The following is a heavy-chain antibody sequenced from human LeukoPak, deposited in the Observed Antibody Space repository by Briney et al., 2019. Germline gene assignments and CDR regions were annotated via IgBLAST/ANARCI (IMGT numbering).Heavy chain of an antibody. D-gene: IGHD2-2*01. CDR1: GFTFSSYA. V-gene: IGHV3-23*01. CDR3: ARAHDIVVVPAAIGFDY. Sequence: GGSLRLSCAASGFTFSSYAMSWVRQAPGKGLEWDSAISGSGGSTYYADSVKGRFTISRDNSKNTLYLQMNSLRAEDTAVYYCARAHDIVVVPAAIGFDYWGQGTLVTVSS. CDR2: ISGSGGST. J-gene: IGHJ4*02.